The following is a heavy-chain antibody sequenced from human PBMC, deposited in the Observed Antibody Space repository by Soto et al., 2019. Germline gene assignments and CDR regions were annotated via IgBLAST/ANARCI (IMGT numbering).Heavy chain of an antibody. CDR3: AKGRASDCPGCTQDC. V-gene: IGHV3-23*01. CDR1: AFTFSSYA. CDR2: VSGSGDST. J-gene: IGHJ4*02. Sequence: EVQLLESGGGLAQPGGSLRLSCAASAFTFSSYAMSWVRQAPGKGLEWVSAVSGSGDSTYYADSVKGRFTISRDNSKNTLDLQMNSLRAEDTAVYYCAKGRASDCPGCTQDCWGQGTLVTVSS. D-gene: IGHD2-21*02.